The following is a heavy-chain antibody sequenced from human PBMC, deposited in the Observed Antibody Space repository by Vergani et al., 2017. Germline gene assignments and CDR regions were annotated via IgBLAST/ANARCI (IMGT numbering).Heavy chain of an antibody. V-gene: IGHV4-38-2*01. CDR2: IYHSGST. Sequence: QVQLQESGPGLVKPSETLSLTCAVSGYSISSGYYWGWIRQPPGKGLEWIGSIYHSGSTYYNPSLKSRVTLSVDTSKNQFSLKLSSVTAADTAVYYCARQSYDFWSGYYFYYYMDVWGKGTTVTVSS. CDR3: ARQSYDFWSGYYFYYYMDV. J-gene: IGHJ6*03. CDR1: GYSISSGYY. D-gene: IGHD3-3*01.